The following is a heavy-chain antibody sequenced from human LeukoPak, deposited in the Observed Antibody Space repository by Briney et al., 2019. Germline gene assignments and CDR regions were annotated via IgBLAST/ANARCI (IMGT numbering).Heavy chain of an antibody. Sequence: ASVKVSCKASGYTFTGYYMHWVRQAPGQGLEWMGWINPNSGGTNYAQKLQGRVTMTTDTSTSTAYMELRSLRSDDTAVYYCARDSFVVPADPGKLEGYYYGMDVWGQGTTVTVSS. V-gene: IGHV1-2*02. D-gene: IGHD2-2*01. CDR2: INPNSGGT. J-gene: IGHJ6*02. CDR3: ARDSFVVPADPGKLEGYYYGMDV. CDR1: GYTFTGYY.